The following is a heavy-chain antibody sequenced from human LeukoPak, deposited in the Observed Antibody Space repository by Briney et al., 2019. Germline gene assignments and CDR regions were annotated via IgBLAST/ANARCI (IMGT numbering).Heavy chain of an antibody. D-gene: IGHD6-6*01. CDR3: ARDPSITMWSLPSSPRANWFDP. CDR2: IYYSGST. V-gene: IGHV4-39*07. CDR1: GGSISSSSYY. Sequence: SETLSLTCTVSGGSISSSSYYWGWIRQPPGKGLEWIGSIYYSGSTYYHPSLKSRVTISVDTSKNQFSLKLSSVTAADTAVYYCARDPSITMWSLPSSPRANWFDPWGQGTLVTVSS. J-gene: IGHJ5*02.